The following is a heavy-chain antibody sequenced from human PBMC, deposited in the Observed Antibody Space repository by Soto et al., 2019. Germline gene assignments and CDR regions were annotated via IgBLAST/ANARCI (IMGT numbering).Heavy chain of an antibody. CDR1: GFSLSTSGVG. V-gene: IGHV2-5*02. CDR2: IYWDDDK. Sequence: QITLKESGPTLVKPTQTLTLTCIFSGFSLSTSGVGVGWIRQPPGEALEWLAVIYWDDDKRYSPSLKSRLTITKDTSKNQVVLRMTNMDPVDTATYYCAHRTASSLYNWFDPWGQGTLVTVSS. CDR3: AHRTASSLYNWFDP. J-gene: IGHJ5*02. D-gene: IGHD5-18*01.